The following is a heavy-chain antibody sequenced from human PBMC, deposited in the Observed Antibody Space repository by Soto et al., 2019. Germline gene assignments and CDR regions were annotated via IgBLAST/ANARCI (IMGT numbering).Heavy chain of an antibody. Sequence: QVRLVESGGGVVQPGRSLRLSCAASGFTFSNYAMHWVRKAPGKGLEWVAVMSFDETKKYHAASVEGRFTISRDNSQNTLDLQMNSLRAEDTALYYCARSHAPYYYDTTGFFFGLDVWGQGTTVVVSS. CDR1: GFTFSNYA. CDR3: ARSHAPYYYDTTGFFFGLDV. J-gene: IGHJ6*02. D-gene: IGHD3-22*01. CDR2: MSFDETKK. V-gene: IGHV3-30-3*01.